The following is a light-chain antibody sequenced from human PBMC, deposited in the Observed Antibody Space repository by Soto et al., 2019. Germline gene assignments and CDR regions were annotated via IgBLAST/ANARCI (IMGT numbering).Light chain of an antibody. CDR1: QGISSW. CDR2: AAS. CDR3: QQADSFPLT. J-gene: IGKJ4*01. Sequence: DIQMTQSPSSVSASVGDRVIITCRASQGISSWLVWYQQKLGEAPKLLIFAASRLQSGVPSRFSGSGSGTDLTLTISSLQPEDFGTYFCQQADSFPLTFGGGTKVEIK. V-gene: IGKV1D-12*01.